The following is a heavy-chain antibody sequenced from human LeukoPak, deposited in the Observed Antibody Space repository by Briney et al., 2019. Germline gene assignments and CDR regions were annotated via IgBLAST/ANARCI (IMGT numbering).Heavy chain of an antibody. CDR3: ARALGYCSSTSCYAFDY. Sequence: ASVKVSCKASGYTFTSYGISWVRQAPGQGLEWMGWISAYNGNTNYAQKLQGGVTMTTDTSTSTAYMELRGLRSDDTAVYYCARALGYCSSTSCYAFDYWGQGALVTVSS. CDR1: GYTFTSYG. D-gene: IGHD2-2*01. CDR2: ISAYNGNT. V-gene: IGHV1-18*01. J-gene: IGHJ4*02.